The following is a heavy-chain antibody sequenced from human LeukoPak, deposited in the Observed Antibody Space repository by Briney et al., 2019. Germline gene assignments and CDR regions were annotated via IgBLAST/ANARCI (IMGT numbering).Heavy chain of an antibody. CDR1: GGSISSYY. CDR3: ARDRSVGTPASFDI. J-gene: IGHJ3*02. D-gene: IGHD1-26*01. V-gene: IGHV4-4*07. Sequence: SETLSLTCTVPGGSISSYYWSWIRQPDGEGLEWIRRIYTSGSTNYNPSLKSRATMSVETATNRFSLKLSSATAADTAVYYCARDRSVGTPASFDIWGQGTMVTVSS. CDR2: IYTSGST.